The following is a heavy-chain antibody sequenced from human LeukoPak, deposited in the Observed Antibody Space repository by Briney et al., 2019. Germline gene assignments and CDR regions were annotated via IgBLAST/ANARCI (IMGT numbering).Heavy chain of an antibody. CDR3: ARGRGFWSGYLFDY. J-gene: IGHJ4*02. Sequence: PSETLSLTCAVYGGSFSGYYWSWIRQPPGKGLEWIGEINHSESTNYNPSLKSRVTISVDTSKNQFSLKLSSVTAADTAVYYCARGRGFWSGYLFDYWGQGTLVTVSS. V-gene: IGHV4-34*01. CDR1: GGSFSGYY. CDR2: INHSEST. D-gene: IGHD3-3*01.